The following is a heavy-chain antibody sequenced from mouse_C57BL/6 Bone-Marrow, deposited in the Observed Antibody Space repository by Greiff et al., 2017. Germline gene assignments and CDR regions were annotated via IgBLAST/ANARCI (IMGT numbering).Heavy chain of an antibody. J-gene: IGHJ4*01. D-gene: IGHD1-1*01. Sequence: QVQLQQSGAELVKPGASVKISCKASGYAFSSYWMNWVKQRPGKGLEWIGQIYPGDGDTNYNGKFKGKATLTADKSSSTAYMQLSSLTSEDSAVYFCARWRAVGSSPPWYAMDYWGQGTSVTVSA. CDR3: ARWRAVGSSPPWYAMDY. CDR2: IYPGDGDT. V-gene: IGHV1-80*01. CDR1: GYAFSSYW.